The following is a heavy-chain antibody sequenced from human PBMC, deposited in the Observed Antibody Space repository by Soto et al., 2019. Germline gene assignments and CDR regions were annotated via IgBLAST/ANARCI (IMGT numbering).Heavy chain of an antibody. CDR1: GLAFPIDD. Sequence: ASVKVFCKASGLAFPIDDIIWVRQTIGQGLEFMGWMNPSGRNTGYTQKFQGRATFTWNTPTNTAYMDLSGLRSEDTAVYYCARYRTKVPVAFDVWGQGTMVTVSS. J-gene: IGHJ3*01. CDR2: MNPSGRNT. CDR3: ARYRTKVPVAFDV. D-gene: IGHD3-16*02. V-gene: IGHV1-8*01.